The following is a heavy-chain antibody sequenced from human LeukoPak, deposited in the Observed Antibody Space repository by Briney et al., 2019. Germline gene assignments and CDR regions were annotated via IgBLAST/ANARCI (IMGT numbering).Heavy chain of an antibody. CDR3: AKDLSGYDSPTYLDY. Sequence: HPGGSLRLSCAASGFVFSTYGMHWVRQAPGKGLEWVAVIWDDGSNQYYVDSVRGRFTISRDNSKNTLYLQMNSLRAEDTAVYYCAKDLSGYDSPTYLDYWGQGTLVTVSS. CDR2: IWDDGSNQ. V-gene: IGHV3-33*06. J-gene: IGHJ4*02. CDR1: GFVFSTYG. D-gene: IGHD5-12*01.